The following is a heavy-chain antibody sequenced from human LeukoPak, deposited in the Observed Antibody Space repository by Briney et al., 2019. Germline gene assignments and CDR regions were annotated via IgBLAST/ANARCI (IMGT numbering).Heavy chain of an antibody. J-gene: IGHJ4*02. CDR3: AKEMVVRGGTFDY. V-gene: IGHV3-23*01. Sequence: GSLRLSCAASGFTFSSYAMSWVLQAPGKGLEWVSAISGSGGSTYYADSVKGRFTISRDNSKKTLYLQMNSLRAEDTAVYYCAKEMVVRGGTFDYWGQGTLVTVSS. D-gene: IGHD3-10*01. CDR1: GFTFSSYA. CDR2: ISGSGGST.